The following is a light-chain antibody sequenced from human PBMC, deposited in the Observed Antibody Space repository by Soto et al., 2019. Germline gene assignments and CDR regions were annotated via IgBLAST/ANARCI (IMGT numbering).Light chain of an antibody. J-gene: IGKJ1*01. CDR2: DAS. V-gene: IGKV1-5*01. CDR3: QQSSGSRDWA. CDR1: ESIRTW. Sequence: DIQMTQSPSTLSASIGDRVTITCRASESIRTWLAWYQHKPGKAPKFLIYDASTLESGVPSRFSGSGSGTDFTLTIRGLQPEDFATYYCQQSSGSRDWAFGQGTKVDIK.